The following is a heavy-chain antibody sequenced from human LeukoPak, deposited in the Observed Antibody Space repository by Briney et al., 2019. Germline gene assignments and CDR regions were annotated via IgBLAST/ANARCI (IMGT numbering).Heavy chain of an antibody. CDR1: GFTFSSYA. CDR3: ARDPCSGGSCYLDY. Sequence: GGSLRLSCAASGFTFSSYAMHWVRQAPGKGLEWVAVISYDGSNKYYADSVKGRFTISRDNSKNTLYLRMNSLRAEDTAVYYCARDPCSGGSCYLDYWGQGTLVTVSS. D-gene: IGHD2-15*01. J-gene: IGHJ4*02. V-gene: IGHV3-30*04. CDR2: ISYDGSNK.